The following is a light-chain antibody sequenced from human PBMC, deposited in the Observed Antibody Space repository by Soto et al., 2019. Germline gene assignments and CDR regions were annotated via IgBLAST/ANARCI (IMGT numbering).Light chain of an antibody. CDR1: QTISDY. J-gene: IGKJ1*01. CDR3: QPSFITPRT. V-gene: IGKV1-39*01. CDR2: AAS. Sequence: IQMTQSPSSLSASVGDRVTITCRASQTISDYLNWYHHKPGKAPQVLVSAASTLQSGVPSRFSGRGSGTNFTLVISSLQPEDAGTYYCQPSFITPRTFGQGTSVEVK.